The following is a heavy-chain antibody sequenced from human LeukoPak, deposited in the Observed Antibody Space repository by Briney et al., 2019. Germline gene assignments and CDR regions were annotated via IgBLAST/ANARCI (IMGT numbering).Heavy chain of an antibody. V-gene: IGHV1-46*01. D-gene: IGHD6-13*01. Sequence: ASVKVSCKASGYTFTNYAMNWVRQAPGQGLEWMGIINPSDGRTTYAQKFQGRLTLTRDMSTSTGYMELSSLRSGDTAVYYCVRSAGSRQTNWFDPWGQGTLVTVSS. CDR1: GYTFTNYA. CDR3: VRSAGSRQTNWFDP. CDR2: INPSDGRT. J-gene: IGHJ5*02.